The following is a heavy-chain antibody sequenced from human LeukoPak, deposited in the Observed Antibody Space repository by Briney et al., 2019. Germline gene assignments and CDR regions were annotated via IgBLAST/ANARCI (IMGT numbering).Heavy chain of an antibody. CDR3: ARTAFGRLDFDY. CDR1: GYNFTNYW. J-gene: IGHJ4*02. D-gene: IGHD3-3*02. V-gene: IGHV5-51*01. CDR2: IYPRDSDT. Sequence: GESLKISCKGSGYNFTNYWIGWVRQMPGKGLEWMGVIYPRDSDTTYSPSFQGQVTISVDKSISTAYLQWSSLQASDTAIYYCARTAFGRLDFDYWGQGTLVTVSS.